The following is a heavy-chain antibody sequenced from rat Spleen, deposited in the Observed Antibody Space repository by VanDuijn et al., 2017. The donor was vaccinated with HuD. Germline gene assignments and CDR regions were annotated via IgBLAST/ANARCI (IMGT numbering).Heavy chain of an antibody. Sequence: EVQLVESGGGLVQPGRSLKLSCAASGFTFSDYDMAWVRQTPTKGLEWVASISTGGGNTYYRDSVKGRFAISGDNAKNTQYLQMDSLRSEDTATYYWARQGYVSYVPWFAYWGQGTLVTVSS. J-gene: IGHJ3*01. CDR1: GFTFSDYD. D-gene: IGHD1-3*01. CDR3: ARQGYVSYVPWFAY. CDR2: ISTGGGNT. V-gene: IGHV5S14*01.